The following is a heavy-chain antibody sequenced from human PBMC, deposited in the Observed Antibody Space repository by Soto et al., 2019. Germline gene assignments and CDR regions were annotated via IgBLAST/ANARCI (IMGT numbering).Heavy chain of an antibody. CDR2: IDSSSSFI. CDR1: GFTFSSHA. CDR3: ARDPLWFGEIGYFDY. V-gene: IGHV3-21*06. J-gene: IGHJ4*02. D-gene: IGHD3-10*01. Sequence: EVQLVESGGSLVKPGGSLRLSCAASGFTFSSHAMNWVRQAPGKGLEWIPSIDSSSSFIYYADSVKGRFTISRDNAKNSMFLQLSSLRADDTAVYYCARDPLWFGEIGYFDYWGQGALVTVSS.